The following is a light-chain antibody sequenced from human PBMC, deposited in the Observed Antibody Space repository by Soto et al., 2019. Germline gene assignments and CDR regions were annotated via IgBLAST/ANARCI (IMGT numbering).Light chain of an antibody. CDR2: DAS. V-gene: IGKV3-20*01. CDR1: QSVSSY. J-gene: IGKJ5*01. Sequence: EIVLTQSPGTQPCSPGERATLSCXXSQSVSSYLAWYQQKPGQAPRLLIYDASSRATGIPDRFSGSGSGTDFTLTISRLEPEDFAVYYCQQYGSSPPITFGQGTRLEIK. CDR3: QQYGSSPPIT.